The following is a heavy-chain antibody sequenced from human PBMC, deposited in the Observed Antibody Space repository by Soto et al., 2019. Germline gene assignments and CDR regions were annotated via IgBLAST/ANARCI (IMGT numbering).Heavy chain of an antibody. J-gene: IGHJ5*02. CDR2: MNPGSGKT. V-gene: IGHV1-8*02. CDR1: GYTFINFD. D-gene: IGHD6-13*01. CDR3: ARMASAGTLNWFDP. Sequence: QVQLVQSGAEVKEPGASVRVSCKASGYTFINFDISWVRQAAGQGLEWLGWMNPGSGKTGYASKCQGRVAMTRDASTGTSHLELSSLTSDDTAVYSCARMASAGTLNWFDPWGQGTLVTVSS.